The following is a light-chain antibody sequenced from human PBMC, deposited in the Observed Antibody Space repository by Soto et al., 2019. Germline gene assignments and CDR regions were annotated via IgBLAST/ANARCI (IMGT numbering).Light chain of an antibody. CDR3: QHSYSSPPWT. CDR1: QNIRNY. CDR2: SAS. Sequence: DIQMTQSPSSLSASVGDRVTITCRASQNIRNYLNWYQQKPGKAPNLLIHSASTLRSGVPSRFSGSGSGRDFTLTISSLRPDDIATYFCQHSYSSPPWTFGPGTKVDIK. V-gene: IGKV1-39*01. J-gene: IGKJ1*01.